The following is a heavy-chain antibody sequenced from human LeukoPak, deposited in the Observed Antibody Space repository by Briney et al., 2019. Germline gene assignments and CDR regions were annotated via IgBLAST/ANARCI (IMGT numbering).Heavy chain of an antibody. CDR3: ARGPPNWGYDY. CDR2: MSPNSGDT. CDR1: GYTLTSYD. V-gene: IGHV1-8*01. J-gene: IGHJ4*02. D-gene: IGHD7-27*01. Sequence: ASVKVSCKASGYTLTSYDFNWVRQATGQRPEWMGWMSPNSGDTGYAQKFQDRVTMTRNTSISTAYMELSSLRSDDTAVYYCARGPPNWGYDYWGPGTLVTVSS.